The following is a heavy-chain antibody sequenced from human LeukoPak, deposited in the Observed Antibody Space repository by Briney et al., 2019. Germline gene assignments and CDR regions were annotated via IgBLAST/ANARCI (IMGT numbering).Heavy chain of an antibody. CDR3: ARYSGSYSGFDY. CDR2: IYYSGSI. Sequence: KPSETLSLTCTVSGGSISSYYWSWIRQPPGKGLEWIGYIYYSGSINYNPSLKGRVTISVDTSKNQFSLKLRSVTAADTAVYYCARYSGSYSGFDYWGQGTLVTVSS. V-gene: IGHV4-59*08. CDR1: GGSISSYY. J-gene: IGHJ4*02. D-gene: IGHD1-26*01.